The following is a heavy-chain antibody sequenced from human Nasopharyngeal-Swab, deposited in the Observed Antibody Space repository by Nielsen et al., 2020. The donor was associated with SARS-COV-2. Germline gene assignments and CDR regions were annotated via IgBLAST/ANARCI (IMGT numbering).Heavy chain of an antibody. J-gene: IGHJ4*02. V-gene: IGHV3-48*02. CDR2: ISKNSSTV. Sequence: GESLKISCAASVFTFSNYNMHWVRQAPGKGLEWLSYISKNSSTVYYADSVKGRITISRDNTKSSLYLQMNRLTNEDTAVYYCAREGSFVAPDTFDRWGQGTLVTVSS. CDR3: AREGSFVAPDTFDR. D-gene: IGHD5-12*01. CDR1: VFTFSNYN.